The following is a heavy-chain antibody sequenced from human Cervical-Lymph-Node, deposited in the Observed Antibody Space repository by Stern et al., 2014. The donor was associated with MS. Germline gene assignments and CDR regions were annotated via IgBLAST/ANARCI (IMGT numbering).Heavy chain of an antibody. CDR3: ASERYTYYDDQRPPGGFDH. Sequence: QLVQSGPEVKKPGTSVKVSCKASGITFSHSAIQWLRQARGQRPEWIGWVVVFNGDVNYAPRFQERVTITRDMSTSTVYMELRSLKSEDTAIYYCASERYTYYDDQRPPGGFDHWGQGTLVTVSS. CDR2: VVVFNGDV. V-gene: IGHV1-58*02. J-gene: IGHJ5*02. D-gene: IGHD5-18*01. CDR1: GITFSHSA.